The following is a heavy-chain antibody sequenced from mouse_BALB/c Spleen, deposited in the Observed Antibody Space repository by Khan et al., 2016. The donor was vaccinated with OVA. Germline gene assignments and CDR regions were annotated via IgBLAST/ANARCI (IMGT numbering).Heavy chain of an antibody. CDR3: ARHNYCPFAY. D-gene: IGHD2-1*01. Sequence: EVELVESGGDLVRPGGSLKLSCSASGFTFSTYAMSWVRQTPEKRLEWVATISSSGDYIYYPDSVKGRFTISRDTAKNTLYLQMSSLRSEDTAIYYCARHNYCPFAYWGQGTLVTVSA. V-gene: IGHV5-9-3*01. J-gene: IGHJ3*01. CDR2: ISSSGDYI. CDR1: GFTFSTYA.